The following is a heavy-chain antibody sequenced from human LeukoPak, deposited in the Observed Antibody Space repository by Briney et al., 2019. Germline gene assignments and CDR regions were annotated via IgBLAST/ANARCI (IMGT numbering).Heavy chain of an antibody. J-gene: IGHJ5*02. D-gene: IGHD6-13*01. CDR3: ARLVRGIAAAAGRFGWFDP. V-gene: IGHV5-51*01. CDR1: GNSFTSYW. Sequence: GESLKISCKGSGNSFTSYWIGWVRQMPGKGLEWMGIIYPGDSDTRYSPSFQGQVTISADKSISTAYLQWSSLKASDTAMYYCARLVRGIAAAAGRFGWFDPWGQGTLVTVSS. CDR2: IYPGDSDT.